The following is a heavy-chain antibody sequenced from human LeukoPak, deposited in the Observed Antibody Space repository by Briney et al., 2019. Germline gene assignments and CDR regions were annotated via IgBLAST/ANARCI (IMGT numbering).Heavy chain of an antibody. CDR2: ISSSSSTI. CDR1: GFTFSSYS. CDR3: ARGRGSAMPDY. J-gene: IGHJ4*02. D-gene: IGHD2-2*01. Sequence: GGSLRPSCAASGFTFSSYSMNWVRQALGKGLEWASYISSSSSTIYYADSVKGRFTISRDNAKNSLYLQMNSLRAEDTAVYYCARGRGSAMPDYWGQGTLVTVSS. V-gene: IGHV3-48*01.